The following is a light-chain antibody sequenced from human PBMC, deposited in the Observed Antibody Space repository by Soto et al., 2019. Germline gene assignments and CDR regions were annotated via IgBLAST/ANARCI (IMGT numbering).Light chain of an antibody. Sequence: ALQLTQSPPSLSASVGDRVIITCRASQGIANAVAWYQQKPGKAPKLLISDASRLQSGVPSRFSGGGFGTDFTLTISSLQPEDFATYYCQQFNSYPLYTFGQGTKLEI. CDR2: DAS. V-gene: IGKV1-13*02. J-gene: IGKJ2*01. CDR3: QQFNSYPLYT. CDR1: QGIANA.